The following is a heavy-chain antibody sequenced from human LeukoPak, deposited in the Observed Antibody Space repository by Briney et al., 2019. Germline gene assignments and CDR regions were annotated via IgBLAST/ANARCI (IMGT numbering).Heavy chain of an antibody. Sequence: PSETLPLTCTVSGGSISSGSYYWSWIRQPAGKGLEWIGRIYTSGSTNCNPSLKSRVTMSVDTSKNQFSLKLSSVTAADTAVYYCARLRAAAANNWFDPWGQGTLVTVSS. V-gene: IGHV4-61*02. D-gene: IGHD6-13*01. CDR2: IYTSGST. J-gene: IGHJ5*02. CDR1: GGSISSGSYY. CDR3: ARLRAAAANNWFDP.